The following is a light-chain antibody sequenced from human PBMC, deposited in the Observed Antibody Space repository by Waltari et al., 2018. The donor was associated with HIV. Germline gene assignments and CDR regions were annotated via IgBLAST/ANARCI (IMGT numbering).Light chain of an antibody. CDR1: RTILFPSNSKNY. CDR2: WAS. Sequence: DIVMTKSPASLALSLGERATINCKSSRTILFPSNSKNYLAWYQQKPGPSPKLLIYWASTRESGVPDRFSGGGSGTNFTLTISSLQTEDVAVYYCQQYFSSPLTFGGGTRVEIK. CDR3: QQYFSSPLT. J-gene: IGKJ4*01. V-gene: IGKV4-1*01.